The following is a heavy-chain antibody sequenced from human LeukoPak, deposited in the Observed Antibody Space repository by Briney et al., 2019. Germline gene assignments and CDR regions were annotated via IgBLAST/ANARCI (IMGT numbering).Heavy chain of an antibody. V-gene: IGHV4-34*01. Sequence: PSETLSLTCAVSEMSFSAYYWNWIRQSPGKGLEWIGEINYGGSTKYTPSLEGRGTILIDTSKNQFSLKLTSVTSADTAVYYCARGFPPGSGSRGSHAFDVWGQGTMVTVSS. CDR3: ARGFPPGSGSRGSHAFDV. CDR1: EMSFSAYY. CDR2: INYGGST. D-gene: IGHD6-19*01. J-gene: IGHJ3*01.